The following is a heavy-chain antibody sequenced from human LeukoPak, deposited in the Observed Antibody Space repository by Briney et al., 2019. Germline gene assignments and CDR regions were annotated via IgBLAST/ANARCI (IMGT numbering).Heavy chain of an antibody. J-gene: IGHJ4*02. CDR3: AGGVVAALDFDY. CDR1: GGSISSYY. D-gene: IGHD2-15*01. CDR2: IYYSGST. Sequence: SETLSLTCTVSGGSISSYYWSWIRQPPGKGLEWIGYIYYSGSTNYNPSLKSRVTISVDTSKNQSSLKLSSATAADTAVYYCAGGVVAALDFDYWGQGILVTVSS. V-gene: IGHV4-59*01.